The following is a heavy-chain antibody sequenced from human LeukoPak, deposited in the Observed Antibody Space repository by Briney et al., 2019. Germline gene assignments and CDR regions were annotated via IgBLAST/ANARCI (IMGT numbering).Heavy chain of an antibody. J-gene: IGHJ6*03. D-gene: IGHD3-22*01. CDR2: IYNSGSP. CDR1: GGSISSYY. V-gene: IGHV4-59*01. Sequence: PSETLSLTCTVSGGSISSYYWSWIRQPPGKGLEWIGYIYNSGSPNYNPSLQSRVTISVDTSKNQLSLRLNSVTAADTAVYYCARTARSGYPNYYYYMDVWGKGTTVTVSS. CDR3: ARTARSGYPNYYYYMDV.